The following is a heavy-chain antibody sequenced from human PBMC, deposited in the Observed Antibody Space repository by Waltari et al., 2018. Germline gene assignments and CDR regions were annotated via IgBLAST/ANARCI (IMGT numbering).Heavy chain of an antibody. J-gene: IGHJ5*02. Sequence: EVQLVESGGGLVQPGGSLRLSCAASGFTFSSYSMNWVRQAPGKGLEWVSYISSSSSTIYYADSVKGRFTISRDNAKNSLYLQMNSLRAEDTAVYYCARDFAQSRAVAEHWFDPWGQGTLVTVSS. D-gene: IGHD6-19*01. CDR1: GFTFSSYS. V-gene: IGHV3-48*01. CDR3: ARDFAQSRAVAEHWFDP. CDR2: ISSSSSTI.